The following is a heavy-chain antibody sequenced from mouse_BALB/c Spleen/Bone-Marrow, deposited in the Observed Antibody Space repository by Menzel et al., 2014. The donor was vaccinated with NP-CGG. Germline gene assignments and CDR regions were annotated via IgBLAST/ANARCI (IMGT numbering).Heavy chain of an antibody. CDR1: GFPFSSLG. D-gene: IGHD1-2*01. CDR3: ARSLLRLSYAMDY. J-gene: IGHJ4*01. V-gene: IGHV5-17*02. Sequence: EVKMMESGGGLVQPGASRKLSCAASGFPFSSLGMHWVRQAPETGLEWVAYISSGSSTIYYADTVKGRFTISRDNPKNTLFLQMTSLRSEDTAMYYCARSLLRLSYAMDYWGQGTSVTVSS. CDR2: ISSGSSTI.